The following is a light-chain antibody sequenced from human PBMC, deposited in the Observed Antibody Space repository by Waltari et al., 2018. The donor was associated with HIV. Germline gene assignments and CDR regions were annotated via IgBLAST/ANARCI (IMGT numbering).Light chain of an antibody. Sequence: QSALTQPASVSGSPGQSITISCTGTTSDIGGYNYVSWYQQPPCKPPKLMISEVTHRPSGVSNRCSGSKSGNTASLTISGLQAEDEADYYCSSYTSSSTLGVFGSGTKVTVL. V-gene: IGLV2-14*01. J-gene: IGLJ1*01. CDR3: SSYTSSSTLGV. CDR1: TSDIGGYNY. CDR2: EVT.